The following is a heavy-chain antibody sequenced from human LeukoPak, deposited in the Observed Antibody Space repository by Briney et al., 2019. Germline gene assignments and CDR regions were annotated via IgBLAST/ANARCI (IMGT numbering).Heavy chain of an antibody. Sequence: PGGSLRLSCAASGFTVSSNYMSWVRQAPGKGLEWASVIYSGGSTYYADSVKGRFTISRDNSKNTLYLQMNSLRVEDTAVYYCARGQGRIVGGLGFDYWGQGTLVTVSS. CDR3: ARGQGRIVGGLGFDY. V-gene: IGHV3-53*01. J-gene: IGHJ4*02. CDR2: IYSGGST. D-gene: IGHD2-15*01. CDR1: GFTVSSNY.